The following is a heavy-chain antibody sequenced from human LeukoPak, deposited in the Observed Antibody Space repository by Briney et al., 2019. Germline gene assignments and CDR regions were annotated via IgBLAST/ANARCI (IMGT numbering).Heavy chain of an antibody. V-gene: IGHV3-23*01. D-gene: IGHD3-3*01. J-gene: IGHJ4*02. Sequence: GGSLRLSCEASGFTFGNYDISWVRQAPGKGLEWVATISGSGDNTHYIDSVKGRFTISRDNSKNTLYLQMNSLRVDDTAVYYCAKTGTSLSYDYWGQGTLVTVTP. CDR1: GFTFGNYD. CDR2: ISGSGDNT. CDR3: AKTGTSLSYDY.